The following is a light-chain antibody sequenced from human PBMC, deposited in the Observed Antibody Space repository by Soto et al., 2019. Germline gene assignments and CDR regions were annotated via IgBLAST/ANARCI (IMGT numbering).Light chain of an antibody. J-gene: IGKJ3*01. CDR3: QQYNSYPFT. V-gene: IGKV1-5*01. CDR1: QSISSW. CDR2: DAS. Sequence: DIQMTQSPSTLSASVGDRGTITCRASQSISSWLAWYQQKPGKAPKLLIYDASSLESGVPSRFSGSGSGTEFTLTISSLQPDDFATYYCQQYNSYPFTFVPGTKVDIK.